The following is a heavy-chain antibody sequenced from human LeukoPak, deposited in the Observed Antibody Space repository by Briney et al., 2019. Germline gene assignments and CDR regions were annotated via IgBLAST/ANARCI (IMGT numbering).Heavy chain of an antibody. CDR1: GGTISSSSYY. V-gene: IGHV4-39*01. CDR2: RYYSGSA. CDR3: ARHTAMGSPLYY. Sequence: SETLSLTCTVSGGTISSSSYYWGWIRQPPGNELEWIGSRYYSGSAYYNPSLKTRVTISVDSSKNQFSLKMSSVTAADTALYYCARHTAMGSPLYYWGQGALVTVS. D-gene: IGHD5-18*01. J-gene: IGHJ4*02.